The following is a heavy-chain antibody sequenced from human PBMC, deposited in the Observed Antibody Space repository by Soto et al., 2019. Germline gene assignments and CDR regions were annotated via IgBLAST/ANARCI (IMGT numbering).Heavy chain of an antibody. CDR2: IYYSGRT. Sequence: QVQLQESGPGLVKPSETLSLTCTVSGGSIRDYFWTWIRQPPGKGLEWIGYIYYSGRTNYNPSLKSRVSISVDTAKNPFSLQLRSVTAADTAVYYCARVGGDAFGDSGGFDYWGQGTLVTVSS. J-gene: IGHJ4*02. CDR1: GGSIRDYF. CDR3: ARVGGDAFGDSGGFDY. D-gene: IGHD4-17*01. V-gene: IGHV4-59*01.